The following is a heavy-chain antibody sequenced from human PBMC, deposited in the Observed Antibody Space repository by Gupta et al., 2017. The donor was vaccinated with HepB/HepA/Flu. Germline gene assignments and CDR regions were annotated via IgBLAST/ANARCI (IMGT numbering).Heavy chain of an antibody. CDR1: GGTFSSYA. J-gene: IGHJ4*02. V-gene: IGHV1-69*06. CDR3: AVIGLGYCRSTSCVDYPVDLDD. CDR2: IIPILGTA. Sequence: QVQLVQSGAEVKKPGSSVKVSCKASGGTFSSYAISWVRQAPGQGLEWMGGIIPILGTANYAQKLQGRVTSTAEKSTSTAYMELSSLRSEDTAVYYCAVIGLGYCRSTSCVDYPVDLDDWGQGTLVTVSS. D-gene: IGHD2-2*01.